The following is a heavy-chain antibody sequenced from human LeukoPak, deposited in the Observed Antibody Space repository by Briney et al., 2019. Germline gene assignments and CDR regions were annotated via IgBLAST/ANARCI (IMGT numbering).Heavy chain of an antibody. CDR3: ARDGYYYDSPPDY. CDR2: ISYDGSNK. CDR1: GFTFSSYA. Sequence: GGSLRLSCAASGFTFSSYAMHWVRQAPGKGLEWVAVISYDGSNKYYADSVKGRFTISRDNSKNTLYLQMNSLRAEDTAVYYCARDGYYYDSPPDYWGQGTLVTVSS. V-gene: IGHV3-30-3*01. D-gene: IGHD3-22*01. J-gene: IGHJ4*02.